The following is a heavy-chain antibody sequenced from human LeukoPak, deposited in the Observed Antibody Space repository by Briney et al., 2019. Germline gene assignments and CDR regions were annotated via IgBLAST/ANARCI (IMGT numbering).Heavy chain of an antibody. Sequence: GGSLRLSCAASGFAFSNYGMHWVRQAPGQGLEWVAVISFDGTNKYYADSLKGRFTISRDNSKNTVYLQMNSLRPEDTAVYYCTRDGGRATIVRGIIIMSVGDFWGQGALVTVST. CDR3: TRDGGRATIVRGIIIMSVGDF. D-gene: IGHD3-10*01. CDR1: GFAFSNYG. V-gene: IGHV3-30*03. CDR2: ISFDGTNK. J-gene: IGHJ4*02.